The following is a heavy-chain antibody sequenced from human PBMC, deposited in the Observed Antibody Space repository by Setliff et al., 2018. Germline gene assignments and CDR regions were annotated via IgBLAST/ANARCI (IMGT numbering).Heavy chain of an antibody. CDR1: GDSISRAKYY. J-gene: IGHJ6*03. V-gene: IGHV4-61*02. CDR3: ARMSGFQYIDV. CDR2: IYTDGST. Sequence: PSETLSLTXTVSGDSISRAKYYWSWIRQSAGKGLECLGRIYTDGSTKYNPSLNSRVTLLIDTAKNQISLRLSSVTAADTAVYYCARMSGFQYIDVWDKGTTVTVSS. D-gene: IGHD3-3*01.